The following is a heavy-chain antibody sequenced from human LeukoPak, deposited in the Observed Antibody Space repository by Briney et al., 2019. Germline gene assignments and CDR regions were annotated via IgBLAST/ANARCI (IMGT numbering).Heavy chain of an antibody. CDR3: ARVLHCSSTSCYAFDY. Sequence: SQTLSLTCTVSGGSISSGDYYWSWIRQPPGKGLEWIRYIYYSGSTYYNPSLKSRVTISVDTSKNQFSLKLSSVTAADTAVYYCARVLHCSSTSCYAFDYWGQGTLVTVSS. CDR2: IYYSGST. CDR1: GGSISSGDYY. V-gene: IGHV4-30-4*01. J-gene: IGHJ4*02. D-gene: IGHD2-2*01.